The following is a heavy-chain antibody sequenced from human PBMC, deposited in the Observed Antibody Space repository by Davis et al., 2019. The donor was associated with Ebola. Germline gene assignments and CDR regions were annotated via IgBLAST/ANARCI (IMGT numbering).Heavy chain of an antibody. Sequence: GESLKISCAASGFTFSSYWMHWVRQAPGKGLVWVPRINSDGSSTSYADSVKGRFTISRDNAKNTLYLQMNSLRAEDTAVYYCARDKTGYSSSWYKEGYGMDVWGQGTTVTVSS. CDR2: INSDGSST. V-gene: IGHV3-74*01. J-gene: IGHJ6*02. D-gene: IGHD6-13*01. CDR1: GFTFSSYW. CDR3: ARDKTGYSSSWYKEGYGMDV.